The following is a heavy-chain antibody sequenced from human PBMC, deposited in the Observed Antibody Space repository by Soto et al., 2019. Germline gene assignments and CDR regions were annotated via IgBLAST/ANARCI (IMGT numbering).Heavy chain of an antibody. J-gene: IGHJ4*02. CDR2: INAGNGNT. CDR1: GYTFTSYA. D-gene: IGHD3-22*01. Sequence: QVQLVQSGAEEKKPGASVKVSCKSSGYTFTSYAMHWVRQAPGQRLEWMGWINAGNGNTKYSQKLQGRVTITRDTSASTAYMELSSLRSEYTAVYYCARSSGYYLIDDYWGQGTLVTVAS. CDR3: ARSSGYYLIDDY. V-gene: IGHV1-3*05.